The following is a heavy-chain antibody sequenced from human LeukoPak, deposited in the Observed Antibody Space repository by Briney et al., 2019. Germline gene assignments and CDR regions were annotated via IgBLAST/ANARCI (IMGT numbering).Heavy chain of an antibody. CDR3: ARDAYGATFDAFDI. D-gene: IGHD4-17*01. CDR2: LSCIDTSCTE. V-gene: IGHV3-23*01. Sequence: PGGSLRLSCAASGFTFSSFDMSWVRQAPGKGLEWVSTLSCIDTSCTEYYADSVKGRFSISRDNSKNTLFLQMNSLRVEDTAVYYCARDAYGATFDAFDIWGRGTTVTVSS. J-gene: IGHJ3*02. CDR1: GFTFSSFD.